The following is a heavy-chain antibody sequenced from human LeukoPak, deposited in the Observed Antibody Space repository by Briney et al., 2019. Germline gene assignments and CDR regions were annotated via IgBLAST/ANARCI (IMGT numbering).Heavy chain of an antibody. V-gene: IGHV5-51*01. CDR3: ARRGAAGGQNDLFDI. CDR1: GYSSTNYW. Sequence: GESLQISCKGSGYSSTNYWIGWMRQMPGKGLEWMGIIYSGDSGTKYSPSFQGQVIISVDKSINTAYLQWSSLRASDTAMYYCARRGAAGGQNDLFDIRGQGTMVTVSS. CDR2: IYSGDSGT. J-gene: IGHJ3*02. D-gene: IGHD6-25*01.